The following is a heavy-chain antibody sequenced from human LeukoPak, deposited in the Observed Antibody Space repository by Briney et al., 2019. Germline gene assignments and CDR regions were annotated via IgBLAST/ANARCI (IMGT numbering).Heavy chain of an antibody. V-gene: IGHV4-39*01. CDR2: IYYTGSA. J-gene: IGHJ5*02. CDR3: ARTKPGYCSSTSCYGGVGWFDP. Sequence: KPSETLSLTCTVSGGSISSSSYYWGWIRQPPGKGLEWIGSIYYTGSAYYSPSLKSRVTISVDASKNQFSLKLSSVTAADTAVYYCARTKPGYCSSTSCYGGVGWFDPWGQGTLVTVSS. CDR1: GGSISSSSYY. D-gene: IGHD2-2*01.